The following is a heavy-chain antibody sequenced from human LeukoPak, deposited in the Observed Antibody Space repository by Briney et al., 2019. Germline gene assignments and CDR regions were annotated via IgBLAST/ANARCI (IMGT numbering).Heavy chain of an antibody. Sequence: PSETLSLTCNVSGASMGSDSYSWVWLRQPPGKALEWIGSVYYSGSTYYTPSLKSRVTISVDMSRNHFSLRLNSVAAADTAVYYCARRYKDMVGVPAVFYFDYWGRGILVTVSS. CDR2: VYYSGST. CDR3: ARRYKDMVGVPAVFYFDY. D-gene: IGHD2-2*01. V-gene: IGHV4-39*02. J-gene: IGHJ4*02. CDR1: GASMGSDSYS.